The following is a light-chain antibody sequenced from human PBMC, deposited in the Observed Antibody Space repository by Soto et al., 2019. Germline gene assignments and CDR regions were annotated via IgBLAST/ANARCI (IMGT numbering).Light chain of an antibody. CDR2: GAS. Sequence: EIVLTQSPGTLSLSPGERATLSCRASQSVSSSNLAWYQQKPGQAPRLLMYGASSRATGIPDRFSGSGSGTDFTLTISRLEPEDCAVYYCQQYGNSPRTFGQGTRLEIK. CDR1: QSVSSSN. V-gene: IGKV3-20*01. J-gene: IGKJ5*01. CDR3: QQYGNSPRT.